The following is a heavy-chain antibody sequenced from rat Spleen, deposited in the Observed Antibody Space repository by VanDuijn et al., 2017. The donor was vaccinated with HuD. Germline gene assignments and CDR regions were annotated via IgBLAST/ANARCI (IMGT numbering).Heavy chain of an antibody. CDR3: TTYYGPFDY. CDR2: ISSGGGGT. CDR1: GFTFSSFP. Sequence: EVQLVESGGGLVQPGRSLKLSCVTSGFTFSSFPMAWVRQAPKKGLEWVASISSGGGGTYYRDSVKGRFTISRDNAKSTLYLQMDSLRSEDTATYYCTTYYGPFDYWGQGVMVTVSS. J-gene: IGHJ2*01. V-gene: IGHV5-27*01. D-gene: IGHD1-6*01.